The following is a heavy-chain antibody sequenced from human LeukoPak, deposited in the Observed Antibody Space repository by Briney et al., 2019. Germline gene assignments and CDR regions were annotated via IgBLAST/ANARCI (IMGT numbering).Heavy chain of an antibody. D-gene: IGHD2-2*01. V-gene: IGHV4-59*01. J-gene: IGHJ6*02. Sequence: SETLSLTCTVSGGSISSYYWSWIRQPPGKGLEWIGYVYYSGSTNYNPSLKSRVTISVDTSKNQFSLKLSSVTAADTAVYYCARERPGLGMDVWGQGTTVTVSS. CDR3: ARERPGLGMDV. CDR1: GGSISSYY. CDR2: VYYSGST.